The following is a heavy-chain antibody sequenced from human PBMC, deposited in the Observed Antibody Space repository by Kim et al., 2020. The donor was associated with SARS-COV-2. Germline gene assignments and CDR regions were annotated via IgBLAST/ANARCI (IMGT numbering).Heavy chain of an antibody. J-gene: IGHJ1*01. V-gene: IGHV3-64D*06. CDR1: GFIFGDYA. CDR2: TTSSGDGS. Sequence: GGSLRLSCSVSGFIFGDYAIHWVRQAPGKGLEYVSATTSSGDGSFYPASVEGRFIVSRDNSKNTMYLQMSSLRTEDTSVYYCVRYWRDYGAVHWGQGTLVTVAS. CDR3: VRYWRDYGAVH. D-gene: IGHD2-15*01.